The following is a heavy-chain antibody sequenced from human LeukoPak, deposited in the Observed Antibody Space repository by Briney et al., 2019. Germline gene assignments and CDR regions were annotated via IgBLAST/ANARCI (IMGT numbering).Heavy chain of an antibody. Sequence: GGSLSLSCTGSGFTFSSYTMNWVRQAPGKGLEWVSSISPSGASTFHAESVKGRFTISRDNAKRSLYFQMNALGGDDTAVYYCVRDYLGESGAGGPWGQGTLVTVSS. D-gene: IGHD3-10*01. V-gene: IGHV3-21*01. CDR3: VRDYLGESGAGGP. J-gene: IGHJ5*02. CDR1: GFTFSSYT. CDR2: ISPSGAST.